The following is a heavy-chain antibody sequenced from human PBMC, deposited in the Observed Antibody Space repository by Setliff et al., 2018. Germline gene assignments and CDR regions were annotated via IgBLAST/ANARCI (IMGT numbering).Heavy chain of an antibody. Sequence: SETLSLTCAVYGGSFSGYYWSWIRQPPGKRLEWIGEIIHSGSTNYSPSLKSRVTMSIDTSKNQFSLKLNSVTAADMAVYYCAREQWLDPPGYYYMDVWAKGTTVTVSS. D-gene: IGHD6-19*01. CDR3: AREQWLDPPGYYYMDV. V-gene: IGHV4-34*12. J-gene: IGHJ6*03. CDR1: GGSFSGYY. CDR2: IIHSGST.